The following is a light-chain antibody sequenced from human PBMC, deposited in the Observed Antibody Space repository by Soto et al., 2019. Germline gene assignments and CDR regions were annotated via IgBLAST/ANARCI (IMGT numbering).Light chain of an antibody. Sequence: QSVLTQPPSASGTPGQRVTISCSGSSSNIGSNPVYWYQKLPGTAPKLLIYTNDQRPSGVPDRFSGSRSGTSVSLAISGLQSDDEADYFCAAWDDSLNGVIFGGGTQLTVL. J-gene: IGLJ2*01. CDR1: SSNIGSNP. CDR2: TND. V-gene: IGLV1-44*01. CDR3: AAWDDSLNGVI.